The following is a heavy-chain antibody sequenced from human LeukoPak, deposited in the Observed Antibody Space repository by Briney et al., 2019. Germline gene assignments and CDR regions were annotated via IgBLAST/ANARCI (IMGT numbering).Heavy chain of an antibody. CDR2: ISGSSTYI. CDR1: GFTFSSYS. Sequence: GGSLRLSCVASGFTFSSYSMNWVRQAPGKGLEWVSYISGSSTYIYYVDSLKGRFTIARDNAKNSLYLQMNSLRVEDTAVYYCASTTGDRDYWGQGTLVNVSS. D-gene: IGHD7-27*01. CDR3: ASTTGDRDY. J-gene: IGHJ4*02. V-gene: IGHV3-21*01.